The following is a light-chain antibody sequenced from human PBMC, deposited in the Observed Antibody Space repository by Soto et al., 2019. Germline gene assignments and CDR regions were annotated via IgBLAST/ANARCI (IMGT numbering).Light chain of an antibody. CDR2: YVS. Sequence: DIQMTQSPSTLSASVGDRVTITCRASQSIDSWLAWYQQKPGKAPRLLISYVSSLKSRVPSRFSGSGSGTEFTLTISSLQPDDFATYYCQKYNHYFGPGTKVDIK. V-gene: IGKV1-5*01. CDR3: QKYNHY. J-gene: IGKJ3*01. CDR1: QSIDSW.